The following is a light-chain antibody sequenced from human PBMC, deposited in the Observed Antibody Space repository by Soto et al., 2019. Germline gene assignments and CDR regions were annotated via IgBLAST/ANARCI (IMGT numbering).Light chain of an antibody. Sequence: IDLTHSPSTLSLSPGERATLSCRASQPITSRYLAWYQHQPGQAPRLLIYRTFARAPGIPDRFSGGGSGTDFTLTIIRLEREDFAVYYCQQYDTSPPTFGQGTRLEIK. J-gene: IGKJ5*01. CDR1: QPITSRY. CDR3: QQYDTSPPT. CDR2: RTF. V-gene: IGKV3-20*01.